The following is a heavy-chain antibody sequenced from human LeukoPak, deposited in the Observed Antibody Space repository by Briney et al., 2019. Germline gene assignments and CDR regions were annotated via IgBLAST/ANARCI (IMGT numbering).Heavy chain of an antibody. J-gene: IGHJ5*02. CDR2: ISSSGSTI. V-gene: IGHV3-11*04. CDR1: GFAVSTNY. CDR3: ARDDWNYVYGFDP. Sequence: GGSLRLSCAASGFAVSTNYLSWVRQAPGKGLEWVSYISSSGSTIYYADSVKGRSTISRDNAKNSLYLQMNSLRAEDTAVYYCARDDWNYVYGFDPWGQGTLVTVSS. D-gene: IGHD1-7*01.